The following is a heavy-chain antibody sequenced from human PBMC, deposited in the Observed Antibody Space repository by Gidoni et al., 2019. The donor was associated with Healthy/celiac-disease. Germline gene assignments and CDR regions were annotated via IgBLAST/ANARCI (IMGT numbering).Heavy chain of an antibody. CDR3: ARRTRDYVYDY. CDR2: IYYSGST. Sequence: QLQLQESGPGLVKPSETLSLTCTVSGGSISSSSYYWGWIRQPPGKGLEWIGSIYYSGSTYYNPSLKSRVTISVDTSKNQFSLKLSSVTAADTAVYYCARRTRDYVYDYWGQGTLVTVSS. V-gene: IGHV4-39*01. CDR1: GGSISSSSYY. J-gene: IGHJ4*02. D-gene: IGHD3-16*01.